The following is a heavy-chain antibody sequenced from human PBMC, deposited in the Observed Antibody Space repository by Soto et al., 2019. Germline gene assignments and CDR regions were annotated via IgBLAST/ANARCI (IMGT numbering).Heavy chain of an antibody. CDR2: ISSTGNTI. CDR3: ARGRIGFLKGSWFDP. CDR1: GFTFSDHS. Sequence: QVHLVESGGGLVRPGGSLRLSCAASGFTFSDHSMNWLRQAPGKGLEWVSYISSTGNTIYYADPVKGRFTISRVTANNALPLQMNTLRGDDTAVCYCARGRIGFLKGSWFDPWGQGTLVTVSS. J-gene: IGHJ5*02. V-gene: IGHV3-11*01. D-gene: IGHD1-26*01.